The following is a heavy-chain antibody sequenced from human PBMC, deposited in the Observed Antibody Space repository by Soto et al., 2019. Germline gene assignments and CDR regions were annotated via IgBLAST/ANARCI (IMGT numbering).Heavy chain of an antibody. CDR3: AASPSFWQNYYYGAMDV. Sequence: GASLKISCTGSGYSFTSYWIGWVRQMPGKGLEWMGIIYPGDSDTRYSPSFQGQVTISADKSISTAYLQWSSLKASDTAMYYCAASPSFWQNYYYGAMDVWGQGTTVTVSS. CDR1: GYSFTSYW. J-gene: IGHJ6*02. CDR2: IYPGDSDT. V-gene: IGHV5-51*01.